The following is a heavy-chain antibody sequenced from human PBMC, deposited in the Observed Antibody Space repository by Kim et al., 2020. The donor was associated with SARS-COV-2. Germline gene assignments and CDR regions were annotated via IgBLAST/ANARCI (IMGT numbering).Heavy chain of an antibody. CDR3: ARGRAIFGGD. D-gene: IGHD3-3*01. Sequence: EEYYVDSVKGRFTISRDNAKNSLYLQMNSLRAEDTAVYYCARGRAIFGGDWGQGTLVTVSS. V-gene: IGHV3-7*01. CDR2: EE. J-gene: IGHJ4*02.